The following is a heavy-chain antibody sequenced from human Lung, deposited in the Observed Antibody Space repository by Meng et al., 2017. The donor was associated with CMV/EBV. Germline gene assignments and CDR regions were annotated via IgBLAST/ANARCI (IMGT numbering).Heavy chain of an antibody. D-gene: IGHD3-3*01. J-gene: IGHJ6*02. CDR2: ISAYNGNT. Sequence: ASVXVSXKASGYTFTSYGISWVRQAPGQGLEWMGWISAYNGNTNYAQKLQGRVTMTTDTSTSTAYMELRSLRSDDTAVYYCAISPGGPYDFWSGYFNYGMDVWGQGXTVT. CDR3: AISPGGPYDFWSGYFNYGMDV. CDR1: GYTFTSYG. V-gene: IGHV1-18*01.